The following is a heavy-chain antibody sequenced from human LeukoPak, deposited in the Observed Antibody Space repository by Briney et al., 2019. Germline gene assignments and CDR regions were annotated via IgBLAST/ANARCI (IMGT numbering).Heavy chain of an antibody. CDR2: IFPIFGTA. V-gene: IGHV1-69*05. Sequence: ASVKVSCKASGGTFNSYAINWVRQAPGQGLEWMGRIFPIFGTANYAQKFQGRVTVTTDESTNTAYMELSSLRPEDTAMYHCARDRGERDSSWSLPAHGFDIWGQGTMVTVSS. J-gene: IGHJ3*02. CDR1: GGTFNSYA. D-gene: IGHD6-13*01. CDR3: ARDRGERDSSWSLPAHGFDI.